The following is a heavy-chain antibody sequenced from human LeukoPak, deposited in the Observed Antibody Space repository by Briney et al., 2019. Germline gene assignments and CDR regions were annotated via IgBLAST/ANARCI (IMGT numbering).Heavy chain of an antibody. CDR1: GFTFSNYA. CDR2: VSSSGVNT. D-gene: IGHD6-13*01. J-gene: IGHJ4*02. Sequence: GGSLRLSCAASGFTFSNYAMSWVRQAPGKGLEWVSSVSSSGVNTYYADSVKGRFTISRDNSRNTVYLQISSLRAEDTAVYYCARGSHIGAAGILDNWGQGTLLTVSS. V-gene: IGHV3-23*01. CDR3: ARGSHIGAAGILDN.